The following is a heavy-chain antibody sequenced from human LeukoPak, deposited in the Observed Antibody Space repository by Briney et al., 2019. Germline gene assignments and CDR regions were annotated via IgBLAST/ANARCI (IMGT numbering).Heavy chain of an antibody. D-gene: IGHD6-13*01. CDR3: ARHRYLDSSWYDY. CDR2: IYYSGST. V-gene: IGHV4-59*08. CDR1: GGSISSYY. Sequence: DPSETLSLTCTVSGGSISSYYWSWIRQPPGKGLEWIGYIYYSGSTNYNPSLKSRVTISVDTSKNQFSLKLSSVTAADTAVYYCARHRYLDSSWYDYWGQGTLVTVSS. J-gene: IGHJ4*02.